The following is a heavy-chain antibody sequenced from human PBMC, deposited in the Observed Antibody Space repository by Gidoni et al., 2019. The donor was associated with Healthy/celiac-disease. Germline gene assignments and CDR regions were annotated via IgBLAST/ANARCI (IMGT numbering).Heavy chain of an antibody. D-gene: IGHD3-9*01. CDR1: GGSISRYY. CDR2: IYYSGST. CDR3: ARHRGNTYYDILTGYYPPYYFDY. J-gene: IGHJ4*02. V-gene: IGHV4-59*08. Sequence: QVQLQESGPGLVKPSETLSLTCTVSGGSISRYYWSWIRQPPGKGLEWIGYIYYSGSTNYNPSLKSRVTISVDTSKNQFSLKLSSVTAADTAVYYCARHRGNTYYDILTGYYPPYYFDYWGQGTLVTVSS.